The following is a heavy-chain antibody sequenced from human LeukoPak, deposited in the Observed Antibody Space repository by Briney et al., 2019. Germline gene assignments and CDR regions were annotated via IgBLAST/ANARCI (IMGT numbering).Heavy chain of an antibody. J-gene: IGHJ4*02. D-gene: IGHD3-16*01. Sequence: PGGSLRLSCGASGFRFSSYARHWVRQAPGKGLEWVAVISYDGNTIYYADSVKGRFTISRDYSKNTLHLQMNSLRAEDRAVYYCAKRGTTWDLDYWGQGTLVTVSS. CDR3: AKRGTTWDLDY. CDR2: ISYDGNTI. V-gene: IGHV3-33*06. CDR1: GFRFSSYA.